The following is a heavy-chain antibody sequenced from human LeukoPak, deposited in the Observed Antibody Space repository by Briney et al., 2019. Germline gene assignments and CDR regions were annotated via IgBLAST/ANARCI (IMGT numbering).Heavy chain of an antibody. V-gene: IGHV3-21*01. CDR3: ARAKVHYYGSGSYYNLFDY. D-gene: IGHD3-10*01. CDR1: GFTFSSYS. CDR2: ISSSSSYI. Sequence: GGSLRLSCAASGFTFSSYSMNWVRQAPGKGLEWVSSISSSSSYIYYADSVKVRFTISRDNAKNSLYLQMDSLRAEDTAVYYCARAKVHYYGSGSYYNLFDYWGQGTLVTVSS. J-gene: IGHJ4*02.